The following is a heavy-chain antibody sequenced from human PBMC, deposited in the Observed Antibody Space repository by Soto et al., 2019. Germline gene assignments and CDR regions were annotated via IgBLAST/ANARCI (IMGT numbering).Heavy chain of an antibody. D-gene: IGHD2-15*01. J-gene: IGHJ5*02. CDR2: IYYSGST. Sequence: SETLSLTCTVSGDSTRSGNYYWSWIRQFPEKGLEWIGYIYYSGSTYYNPSLKSRVTISVDTSKNQFSLKLSSVTAADTAVYYCARGSYNWFDPWGQGTLVTVSS. V-gene: IGHV4-31*03. CDR3: ARGSYNWFDP. CDR1: GDSTRSGNYY.